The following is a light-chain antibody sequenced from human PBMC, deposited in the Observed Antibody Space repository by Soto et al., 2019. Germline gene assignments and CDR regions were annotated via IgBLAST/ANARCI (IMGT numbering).Light chain of an antibody. J-gene: IGKJ2*01. CDR2: EAS. CDR3: QQSLGT. V-gene: IGKV1-5*01. Sequence: DIQMTQSPSTLSESVGDRVTITCRASQSISNWLAWYQQKPGKAPKLLISEASSLESGDPSRFSGSGSETEFTLTISTRQPDDFATYYCQQSLGTFGQGTKLEI. CDR1: QSISNW.